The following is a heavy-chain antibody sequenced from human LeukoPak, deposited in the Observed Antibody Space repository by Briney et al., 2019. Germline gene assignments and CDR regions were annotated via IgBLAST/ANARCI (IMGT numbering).Heavy chain of an antibody. J-gene: IGHJ6*03. V-gene: IGHV3-30*02. CDR2: IRYDGGNQ. CDR1: GFTFSSYG. D-gene: IGHD1-1*01. Sequence: PGGSLRLSCVTSGFTFSSYGIHWVRQAPGKGLEWVAFIRYDGGNQYYADSVRGRFTISRDNSKNSLYLQMNSLRAEDTAVYYCAKEMGGTVNWKWNYYMDVWGKGTTVTISS. CDR3: AKEMGGTVNWKWNYYMDV.